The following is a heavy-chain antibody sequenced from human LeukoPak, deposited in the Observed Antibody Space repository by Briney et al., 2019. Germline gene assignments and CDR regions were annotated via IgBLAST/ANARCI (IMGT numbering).Heavy chain of an antibody. Sequence: GGSLRLSCLTSGFTLSTNAMSWVRQDPGKGLEWISGISGSGASTYYADSVKGRFTISRDNSKNTLYLQMNSLRADDTAVYYCAKRSGSYGPFDYWGQGTLVTVSS. CDR2: ISGSGAST. CDR1: GFTLSTNA. J-gene: IGHJ4*02. D-gene: IGHD3-10*01. V-gene: IGHV3-23*01. CDR3: AKRSGSYGPFDY.